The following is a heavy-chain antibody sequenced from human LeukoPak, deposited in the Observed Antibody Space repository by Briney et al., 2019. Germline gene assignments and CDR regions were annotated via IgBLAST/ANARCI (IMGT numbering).Heavy chain of an antibody. V-gene: IGHV4-34*01. CDR2: INHSGST. D-gene: IGHD6-13*01. CDR3: ASPGPGIAAAGTLIAFDI. J-gene: IGHJ3*02. Sequence: PSETLSLTCAVYGGSLSGYYWSWIRQPPGKGLEWIGEINHSGSTYYNPSLKSRVTISVDTSKNQFSLKLSSVTAADTAVYYCASPGPGIAAAGTLIAFDIWGQGTMVTVSS. CDR1: GGSLSGYY.